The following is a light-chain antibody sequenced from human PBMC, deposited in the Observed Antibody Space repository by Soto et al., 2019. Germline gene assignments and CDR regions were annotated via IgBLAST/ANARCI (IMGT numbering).Light chain of an antibody. J-gene: IGKJ2*01. Sequence: DIVMTQSPDSLAVSLGERATINCKSSQSVLYSSTNKNYLAWYQQKPGQPPQMLIYWASTRESRVPDRFSGSGSGTDFTLTISSLQAEDVAVYYCQQYYSTPPAFGQGTKLEIK. CDR2: WAS. CDR3: QQYYSTPPA. CDR1: QSVLYSSTNKNY. V-gene: IGKV4-1*01.